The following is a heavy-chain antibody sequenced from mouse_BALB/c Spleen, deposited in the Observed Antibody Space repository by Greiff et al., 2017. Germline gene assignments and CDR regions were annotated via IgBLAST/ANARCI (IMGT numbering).Heavy chain of an antibody. D-gene: IGHD2-2*01. CDR2: ISYDGSN. CDR3: ARGPYGYDGSWFAY. J-gene: IGHJ3*01. Sequence: DVQLQESGPGLVKPSQSLSLTCSVTGYSVTSGYYWNWIRQFPGNKLEWMGYISYDGSNNYNPSLTNRISITRDTSKNQFFLKLNSVTTEDTATYYCARGPYGYDGSWFAYWGQGTLVTVSA. CDR1: GYSVTSGYY. V-gene: IGHV3-6*02.